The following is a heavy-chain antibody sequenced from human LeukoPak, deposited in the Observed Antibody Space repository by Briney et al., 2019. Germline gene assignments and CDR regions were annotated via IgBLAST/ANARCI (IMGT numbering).Heavy chain of an antibody. J-gene: IGHJ4*02. Sequence: GASVKVSCKASGYTFTDHYIHWVQQAPDKGLEWVGRVDPEEGEAISAQKFQGRVTISADTSTDTAYLELTSLRSDDTAVYYCATPVGLLRFLEWAFDYWGQGTLVTVSS. CDR3: ATPVGLLRFLEWAFDY. D-gene: IGHD3-3*01. CDR1: GYTFTDHY. CDR2: VDPEEGEA. V-gene: IGHV1-69-2*01.